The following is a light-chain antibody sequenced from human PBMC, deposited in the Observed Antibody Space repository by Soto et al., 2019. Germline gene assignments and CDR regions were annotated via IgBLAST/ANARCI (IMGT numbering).Light chain of an antibody. CDR3: QHSYSSPFT. V-gene: IGKV1-39*01. CDR2: AAS. CDR1: QSISSY. Sequence: DIQMTQSPSSLSASVGDRVTITCRASQSISSYLNWYQQKPEKAPNLLIYAASSLQSGVPSKFSGSGSGTDFNITISSLQTEDVATYCCQHSYSSPFTFGPGTEVDIK. J-gene: IGKJ3*01.